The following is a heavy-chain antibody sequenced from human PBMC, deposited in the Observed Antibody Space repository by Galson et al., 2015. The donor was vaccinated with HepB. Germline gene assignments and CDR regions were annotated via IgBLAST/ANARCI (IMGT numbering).Heavy chain of an antibody. J-gene: IGHJ4*02. Sequence: SLRLSCAASGFTVSGRYMSWVRQAPGKGLEWVSIIYSGGSTYYVDPVKGRFTISRDSTKNTLSLQMNSLRAEDTAVYYCVVPTTGSYGRFDNWGQGTLVTVSS. V-gene: IGHV3-53*01. D-gene: IGHD1-1*01. CDR3: VVPTTGSYGRFDN. CDR2: IYSGGST. CDR1: GFTVSGRY.